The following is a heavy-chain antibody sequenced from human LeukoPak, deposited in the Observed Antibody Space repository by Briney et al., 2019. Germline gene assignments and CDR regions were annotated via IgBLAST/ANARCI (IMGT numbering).Heavy chain of an antibody. Sequence: GSLRLSCAASGFTFSNAWMSWVRQPPGKGLEWIGEINHSGSTNYNPSLKSRVTISVDTSKNQFSLKLSSVTAADTAVYYCARYIVVVPAANSWGGVSNAPIFDPWGQGTLVTVSS. CDR3: ARYIVVVPAANSWGGVSNAPIFDP. D-gene: IGHD2-2*01. J-gene: IGHJ5*02. CDR1: GFTFSNAW. V-gene: IGHV4-34*01. CDR2: INHSGST.